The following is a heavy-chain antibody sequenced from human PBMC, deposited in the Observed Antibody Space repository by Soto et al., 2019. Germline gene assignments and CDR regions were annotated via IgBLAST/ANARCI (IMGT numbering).Heavy chain of an antibody. J-gene: IGHJ3*02. CDR2: ISAYNGNT. D-gene: IGHD3-3*02. Sequence: QVQLVQSGAEVKKPGASVKVSCKASGYTFTSYSISWVRQAPGQGLEWMGWISAYNGNTNYAQKLKGRVTMTTDTSTSTAYMELRSLRSDDTAVDYGARDEDIYDAFDIWGQGTMVTVSS. V-gene: IGHV1-18*01. CDR1: GYTFTSYS. CDR3: ARDEDIYDAFDI.